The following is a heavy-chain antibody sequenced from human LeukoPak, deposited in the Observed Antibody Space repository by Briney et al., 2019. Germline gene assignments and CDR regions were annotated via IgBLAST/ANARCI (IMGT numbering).Heavy chain of an antibody. D-gene: IGHD3-22*01. CDR2: ISSSSDAI. Sequence: GGSLRLSCAASGFTFSTYSMNWVRQAPGKGLEWVSFISSSSDAIYYADSVRGRFIISRDNAKNSLYLQMNSLREEDTAVYYCAKDRGGAYYESSVDIWGQGTMVTVSS. J-gene: IGHJ3*02. CDR1: GFTFSTYS. V-gene: IGHV3-48*02. CDR3: AKDRGGAYYESSVDI.